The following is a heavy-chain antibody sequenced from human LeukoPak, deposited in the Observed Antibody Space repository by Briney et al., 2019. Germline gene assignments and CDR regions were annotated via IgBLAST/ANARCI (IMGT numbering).Heavy chain of an antibody. D-gene: IGHD3-22*01. Sequence: GGSLRLSCAASGFTFSSYAMHWVRQAPGKGLEWVANIKQDGSEKYYVDSVKGRFTISRDNAKNSLYLQMNSLRAEDTAVYYCVTSRYYYDSSGYYFWGQGTLVTVSS. CDR3: VTSRYYYDSSGYYF. CDR1: GFTFSSYA. J-gene: IGHJ4*02. V-gene: IGHV3-7*01. CDR2: IKQDGSEK.